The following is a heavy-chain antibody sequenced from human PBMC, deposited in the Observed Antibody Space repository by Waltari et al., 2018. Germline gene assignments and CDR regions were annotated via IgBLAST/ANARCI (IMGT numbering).Heavy chain of an antibody. CDR3: ARETEEAFDF. J-gene: IGHJ3*01. CDR1: GFTFSSST. D-gene: IGHD2-21*02. CDR2: ISGTSYYI. Sequence: EVQLVESGGGLVKPGGSLSLSCAASGFTFSSSTLNWVRQAPGKGLEWVSSISGTSYYIYHADSVKGRFTTSRDNAKNSLYLQMNSLRAEDTAVYYCARETEEAFDFWGRGTMVTVSS. V-gene: IGHV3-21*01.